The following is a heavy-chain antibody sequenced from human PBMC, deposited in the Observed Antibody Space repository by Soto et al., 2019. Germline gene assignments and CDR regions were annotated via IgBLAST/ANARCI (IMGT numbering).Heavy chain of an antibody. J-gene: IGHJ5*02. CDR1: GYTFTGYY. Sequence: ASVKVSCKASGYTFTGYYMHWVRQAPGQGLEWMGWINPNSGGTNYAQKFQGRVTMTGDTSISTAYMELSRLRSDDTAVYYCAREGYYDSSGYPPGSRPNNWFDPWGQGTLVTVSS. CDR2: INPNSGGT. CDR3: AREGYYDSSGYPPGSRPNNWFDP. D-gene: IGHD3-22*01. V-gene: IGHV1-2*02.